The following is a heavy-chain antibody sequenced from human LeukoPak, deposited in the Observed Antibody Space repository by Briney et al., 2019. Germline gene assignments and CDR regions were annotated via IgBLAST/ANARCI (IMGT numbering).Heavy chain of an antibody. Sequence: PGGSLRLSCAASGFTVSSNYMSWVRQAPGKGLEWVSVIYSGGSTYYADSVKGRFTISRDNSKNTLYLQMNSLRAEDTAVYYCARDFRDYDILTGYYSGFDYWGQGTLVTVSS. CDR1: GFTVSSNY. CDR2: IYSGGST. J-gene: IGHJ4*02. V-gene: IGHV3-66*01. D-gene: IGHD3-9*01. CDR3: ARDFRDYDILTGYYSGFDY.